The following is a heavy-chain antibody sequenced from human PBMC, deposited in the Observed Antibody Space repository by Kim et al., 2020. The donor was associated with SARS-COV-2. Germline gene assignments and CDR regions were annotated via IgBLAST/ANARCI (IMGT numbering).Heavy chain of an antibody. CDR2: ISYDGSNK. D-gene: IGHD2-2*01. V-gene: IGHV3-33*05. Sequence: GGSLRLSCAASGFTFSSYGMHWVRQAPGKGLEWVAVISYDGSNKYYADSVKGRFTISRDNSNNTLYLQMNSLRAEDTAVYYCAREGYCSSTSCTPPYYY. CDR1: GFTFSSYG. CDR3: AREGYCSSTSCTPPYYY. J-gene: IGHJ6*01.